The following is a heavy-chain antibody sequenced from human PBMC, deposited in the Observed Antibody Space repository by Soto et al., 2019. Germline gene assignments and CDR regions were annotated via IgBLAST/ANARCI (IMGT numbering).Heavy chain of an antibody. CDR1: GFTFSSYG. CDR3: ARDRGLGCSSTSCYGPYWFDY. D-gene: IGHD2-2*01. Sequence: QVQLVESGGGVVQPGRSLRLSCAASGFTFSSYGMHWFRQAPGKGLEWVAVIWYDGSNKYYADSVKGRFTISRDNSKNTLYLQMNSLRAEDTAVYYCARDRGLGCSSTSCYGPYWFDYWGQGTLVTVSS. V-gene: IGHV3-33*01. CDR2: IWYDGSNK. J-gene: IGHJ4*02.